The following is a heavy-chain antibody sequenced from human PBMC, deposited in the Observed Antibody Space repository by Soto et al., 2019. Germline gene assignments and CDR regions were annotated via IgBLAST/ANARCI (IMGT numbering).Heavy chain of an antibody. Sequence: KQSQTLSLTCAISGDSVSSNSAAWNWLRQSPSRGLEWLGRTYYRSTWYIDYAESVNGRLTINPDTSKNQVSLQLNSVTPDDTAMYYCARSLGIGYFDSWGQGTLVTVSS. CDR3: ARSLGIGYFDS. D-gene: IGHD6-13*01. CDR1: GDSVSSNSAA. CDR2: TYYRSTWYI. V-gene: IGHV6-1*01. J-gene: IGHJ4*02.